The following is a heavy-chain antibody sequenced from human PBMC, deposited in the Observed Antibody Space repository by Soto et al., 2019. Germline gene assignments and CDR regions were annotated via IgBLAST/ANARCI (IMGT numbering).Heavy chain of an antibody. CDR3: ARGGGKAMVRGVLVY. V-gene: IGHV3-30-3*01. CDR2: VSYDGSNK. Sequence: QVQLVESGGGVVQPGRSLRLSCAASGFTFSSYAMHWVRQAPGKGLEWVAVVSYDGSNKYYADSVKGRFTISRDNSKNTLYLQMNSLRAEGTAVYYCARGGGKAMVRGVLVYWGQGTPVTVSS. D-gene: IGHD3-10*01. J-gene: IGHJ4*02. CDR1: GFTFSSYA.